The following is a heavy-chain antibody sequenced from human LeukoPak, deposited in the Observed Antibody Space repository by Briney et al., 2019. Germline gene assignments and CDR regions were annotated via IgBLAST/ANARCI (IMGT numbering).Heavy chain of an antibody. D-gene: IGHD3-10*01. Sequence: PSETLSLTCTVSGASISSHYWSWIRQPPGKGLEWIGQIFYSGSTNYKPSLKSRLTMSVDRSKNQFSLKLNSLTAADTAVYYCARGTRSSGLYYWGQGTLVTVSS. V-gene: IGHV4-59*11. CDR3: ARGTRSSGLYY. CDR1: GASISSHY. CDR2: IFYSGST. J-gene: IGHJ4*02.